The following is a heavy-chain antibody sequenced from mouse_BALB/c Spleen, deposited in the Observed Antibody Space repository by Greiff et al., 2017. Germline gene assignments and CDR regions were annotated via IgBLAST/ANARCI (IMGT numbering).Heavy chain of an antibody. CDR3: ARGVYDGYYGRFAY. V-gene: IGHV1-9*01. CDR1: GYTFSSYW. Sequence: QVQLQQSGAELMKPGASVKISCKATGYTFSSYWIEWVKQRPGHGLEWIGEILPGSGSTNYNEKFKGKATFTADTSSNTAYMQLSSLTSEDSVVYYCARGVYDGYYGRFAYWGQGTLVTVSA. J-gene: IGHJ3*01. CDR2: ILPGSGST. D-gene: IGHD2-3*01.